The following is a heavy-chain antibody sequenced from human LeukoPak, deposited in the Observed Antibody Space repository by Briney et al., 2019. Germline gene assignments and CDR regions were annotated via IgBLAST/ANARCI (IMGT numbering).Heavy chain of an antibody. Sequence: GASVNVSCKASGGTFSSYAISWVRQAPGQGLEWMGGIIPIFGTANYAQKFQGRVTITADESTSTAYMELSSLRSEDTAVYYCAILEVATIGDYWGQGTLVTVSS. CDR2: IIPIFGTA. D-gene: IGHD5-24*01. CDR1: GGTFSSYA. V-gene: IGHV1-69*13. J-gene: IGHJ4*02. CDR3: AILEVATIGDY.